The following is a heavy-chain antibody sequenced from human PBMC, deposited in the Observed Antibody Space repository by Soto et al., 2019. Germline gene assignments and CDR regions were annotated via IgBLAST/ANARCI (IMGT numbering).Heavy chain of an antibody. D-gene: IGHD5-18*01. CDR3: AHSTDTAMALDY. J-gene: IGHJ4*02. Sequence: QITLKESGPTLVKPTQTLTLTCTFSGFSLSTSGVGVAWIRQPPGRALEWLALIYWDDDKRYSPSLKTRLTITKDTSKNHVVLTLTNSDHVDTATYYCAHSTDTAMALDYWGQGTLVTVSS. V-gene: IGHV2-5*02. CDR1: GFSLSTSGVG. CDR2: IYWDDDK.